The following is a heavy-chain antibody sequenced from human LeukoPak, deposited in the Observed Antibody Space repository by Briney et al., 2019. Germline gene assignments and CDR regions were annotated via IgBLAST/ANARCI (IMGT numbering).Heavy chain of an antibody. CDR3: IRETHVGLYLEY. V-gene: IGHV3-74*03. D-gene: IGHD3-10*02. CDR2: INTDGRVT. J-gene: IGHJ4*02. CDR1: GFTFTTYW. Sequence: GGSLRLSCAASGFTFTTYWMHWVRQVPGKGLVRVARINTDGRVTTYADSVKGRFTVSRDNAENTLYLQMNDLRPEDTAIYYCIRETHVGLYLEYWGQGTLATVTS.